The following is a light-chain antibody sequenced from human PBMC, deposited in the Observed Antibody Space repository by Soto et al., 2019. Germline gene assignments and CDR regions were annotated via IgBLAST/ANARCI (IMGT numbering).Light chain of an antibody. Sequence: IVLTQSPGTLSLSPGEIATLSCRSSQSVSSSYLAWYQQKPGQAPRLLIYDVSNRATGIPARFSGSGSGTDFTLTIGSLEPEDFAVYYCQQRSNWPQITFGKGTRLEIK. V-gene: IGKV3D-20*02. J-gene: IGKJ5*01. CDR1: QSVSSSY. CDR2: DVS. CDR3: QQRSNWPQIT.